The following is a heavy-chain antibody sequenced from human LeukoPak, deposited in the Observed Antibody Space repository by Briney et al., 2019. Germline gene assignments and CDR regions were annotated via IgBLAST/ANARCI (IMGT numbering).Heavy chain of an antibody. CDR2: IYHSGST. CDR3: ARALTALRDDFWYYFDY. Sequence: SETLSLTCAVSGGSISSGGYSWSWIRQPPGKGLEWIGYIYHSGSTYYNPSLKSRVTISVDRSKNQFSLKLSSVTAADTAVYYCARALTALRDDFWYYFDYWGQGTLVTVSS. D-gene: IGHD3-3*01. J-gene: IGHJ4*02. CDR1: GGSISSGGYS. V-gene: IGHV4-30-2*01.